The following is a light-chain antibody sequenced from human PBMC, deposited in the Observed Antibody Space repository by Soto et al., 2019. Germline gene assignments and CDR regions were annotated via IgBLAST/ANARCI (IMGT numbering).Light chain of an antibody. J-gene: IGKJ5*01. V-gene: IGKV3-15*01. Sequence: VLPQSPGTLPLSPGARAPLYCRASRRGSSSYLAWFQQKPGQAPRLLIYDTSTMATGVPVRFSGSGSGTEFTLTTSSLQSDDFAVYYCQQYNHWSSLTFGQGTRLEIK. CDR3: QQYNHWSSLT. CDR2: DTS. CDR1: RRGSSSY.